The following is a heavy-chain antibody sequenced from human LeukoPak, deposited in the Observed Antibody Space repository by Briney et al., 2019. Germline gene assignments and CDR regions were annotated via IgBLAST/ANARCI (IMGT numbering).Heavy chain of an antibody. CDR3: ATVHTYYYESSGYPFDY. J-gene: IGHJ4*02. Sequence: GGSLRLSCAASGFTFSSYAMHWVRQAPGKGLEWVAVISYDGSNKYYADSVKGRFTISRDNSKNTLYLQMNSLRAEDTAVYYCATVHTYYYESSGYPFDYWGQGTLVTVS. D-gene: IGHD3-22*01. V-gene: IGHV3-30-3*01. CDR1: GFTFSSYA. CDR2: ISYDGSNK.